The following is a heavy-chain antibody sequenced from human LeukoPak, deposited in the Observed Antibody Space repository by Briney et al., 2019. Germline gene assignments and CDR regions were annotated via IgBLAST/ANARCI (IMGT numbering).Heavy chain of an antibody. CDR3: ATDSGFGRFGELSAGDDAFDI. J-gene: IGHJ3*02. V-gene: IGHV1-24*01. D-gene: IGHD3-10*01. Sequence: ASVKVSCKVSGYTLTELSMHWVRQAPGKGLEWMGGFDPEDGETIYAQKFQGRVTMTEDTSTDTAYKELSSLRSEDTAVYYCATDSGFGRFGELSAGDDAFDIWGQGTMVTVSS. CDR2: FDPEDGET. CDR1: GYTLTELS.